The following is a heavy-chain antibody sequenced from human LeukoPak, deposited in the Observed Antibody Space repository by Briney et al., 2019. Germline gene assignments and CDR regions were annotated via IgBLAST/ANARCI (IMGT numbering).Heavy chain of an antibody. J-gene: IGHJ4*02. CDR2: ISGSGGNT. CDR1: GLTFSSYA. Sequence: QPGASLRLSCAASGLTFSSYAMSWVRQAPGKGLEWVPVISGSGGNTYYADSVKGRFTISRDNSKNTLYLQMNSPRAEDTAIYYCAKDGKGAPVAGTGYFDYWGQGTLVTVSS. CDR3: AKDGKGAPVAGTGYFDY. V-gene: IGHV3-23*01. D-gene: IGHD6-19*01.